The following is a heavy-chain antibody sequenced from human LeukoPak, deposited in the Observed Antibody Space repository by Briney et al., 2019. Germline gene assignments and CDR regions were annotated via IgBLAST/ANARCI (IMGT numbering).Heavy chain of an antibody. CDR1: GFTFSNYN. Sequence: GGSLRLSCAASGFTFSNYNMNWVRQAPGKGLEWVSYISSRSSAIYYADSVKGRFTISRDNAENSLSLQMNSLRDEDTAVYLCASNHGSGWYVGEYWGQGILVTVSS. V-gene: IGHV3-48*02. D-gene: IGHD6-19*01. J-gene: IGHJ4*02. CDR3: ASNHGSGWYVGEY. CDR2: ISSRSSAI.